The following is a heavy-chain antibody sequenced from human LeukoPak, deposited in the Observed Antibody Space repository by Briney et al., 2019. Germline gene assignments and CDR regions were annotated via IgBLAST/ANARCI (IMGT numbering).Heavy chain of an antibody. Sequence: PGGSPRLSCAASGFTFSSYAMHWVRQAPGKGLEYVSGISTNGGSTNYADSVKGRFTISRDNSKNTLFLQMGSLRAEDMAVYYCARGGGRNTTMVWAFDYWGQGTLVTVSS. CDR2: ISTNGGST. CDR1: GFTFSSYA. D-gene: IGHD5-18*01. CDR3: ARGGGRNTTMVWAFDY. J-gene: IGHJ4*02. V-gene: IGHV3-64*02.